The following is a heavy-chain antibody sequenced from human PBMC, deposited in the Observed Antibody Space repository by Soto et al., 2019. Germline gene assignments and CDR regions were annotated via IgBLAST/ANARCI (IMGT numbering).Heavy chain of an antibody. D-gene: IGHD6-19*01. CDR2: ISYDGSNK. CDR1: GLTLSSYG. J-gene: IGHJ5*02. V-gene: IGHV3-30*18. CDR3: AKDMVAVAGFDP. Sequence: QVQLVESGGGVVQPGRSLRTSCEASGLTLSSYGRHGVGKAPGKGLGWVAVISYDGSNKNYADSVKGRFTISRDNSKNTLYLQMNSLRAEDTAVYYCAKDMVAVAGFDPWGQGTLVTVSS.